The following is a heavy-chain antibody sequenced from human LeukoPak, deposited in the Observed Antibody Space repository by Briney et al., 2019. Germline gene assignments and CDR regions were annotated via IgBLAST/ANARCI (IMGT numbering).Heavy chain of an antibody. J-gene: IGHJ4*02. V-gene: IGHV4-38-2*02. D-gene: IGHD3-16*01. CDR2: FYHSGST. CDR3: ARLGFMFDY. CDR1: GYSISSGYY. Sequence: PSETLSLTCTVSGYSISSGYYWAWIRQPPGKGLEWIGSFYHSGSTHYHPSLKSRLTISVDTSKNQFSLRLSSVTAADTAVYYCARLGFMFDYWGQGTLVTVSS.